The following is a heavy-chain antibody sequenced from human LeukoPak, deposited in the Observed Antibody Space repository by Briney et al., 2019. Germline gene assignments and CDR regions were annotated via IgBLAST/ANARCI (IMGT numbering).Heavy chain of an antibody. CDR1: GYTFTSYD. Sequence: ASVKVPCKASGYTFTSYDINWVRQATGQGLEWMGWMNPNSGNTGYAQKFQGRVTMTRNTSISTAYMELNSLRAEDTAVYYCAKGAYCSSTSCRGGPYFDYWGQGTLVTVSS. J-gene: IGHJ4*02. V-gene: IGHV1-8*01. D-gene: IGHD2-2*01. CDR2: MNPNSGNT. CDR3: AKGAYCSSTSCRGGPYFDY.